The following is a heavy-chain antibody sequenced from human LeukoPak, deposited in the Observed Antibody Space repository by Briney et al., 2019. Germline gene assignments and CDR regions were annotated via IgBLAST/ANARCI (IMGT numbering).Heavy chain of an antibody. CDR3: AKDAGAYDFDY. Sequence: PGGSLRLSCAASGFTFSSYGLSWVRQAPGKGLEWVSAISGSGAKTYYADSVKGRFTISRDNSKNTLYLQMNSLRVDDTAVYYCAKDAGAYDFDYWGQGTLVSVFS. J-gene: IGHJ4*02. CDR2: ISGSGAKT. CDR1: GFTFSSYG. V-gene: IGHV3-23*01. D-gene: IGHD3-3*01.